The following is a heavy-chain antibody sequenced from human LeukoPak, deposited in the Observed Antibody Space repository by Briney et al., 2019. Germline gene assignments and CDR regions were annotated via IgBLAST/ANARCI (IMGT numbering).Heavy chain of an antibody. D-gene: IGHD3-22*01. CDR3: ARYHVNYDST. CDR2: ISRSGSTK. Sequence: GGSLRLSCAASGFTFSSYEMNWVRQAPGKGLEWVAYISRSGSTKYYAGPVKGRFTISRDNAKNSLYLQMNSLRVEDTAVYYCARYHVNYDSTWGQGTMVTVSS. CDR1: GFTFSSYE. V-gene: IGHV3-48*03. J-gene: IGHJ3*01.